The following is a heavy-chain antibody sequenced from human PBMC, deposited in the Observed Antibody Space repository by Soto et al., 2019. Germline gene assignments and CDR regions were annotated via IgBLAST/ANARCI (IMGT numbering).Heavy chain of an antibody. CDR3: AKYPYNDYVWGSPY. J-gene: IGHJ4*02. D-gene: IGHD3-16*01. CDR1: GFTFSSYA. CDR2: ISGSGGST. Sequence: GGSLRLSCAASGFTFSSYAMSWVRQAPGKGLEWVSAISGSGGSTYYADSVKGRFTISRDNTKNTLYLQMNSLRAEDTAVYYCAKYPYNDYVWGSPYWGQGTLVTVSS. V-gene: IGHV3-23*01.